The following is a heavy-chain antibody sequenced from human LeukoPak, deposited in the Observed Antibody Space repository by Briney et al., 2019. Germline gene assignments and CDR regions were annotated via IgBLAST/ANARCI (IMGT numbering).Heavy chain of an antibody. CDR1: VFTFSIYP. V-gene: IGHV3-30-3*01. CDR3: ARSRSSWYHWFDS. D-gene: IGHD6-13*01. J-gene: IGHJ5*01. CDR2: ISYDGSNK. Sequence: TGGCLRLSCAASVFTFSIYPMHWVRKAPGKGLEWVAVISYDGSNKYYADSVKGRFTISRDNSKNTLYLQMNSLRAEDTAMYYCARSRSSWYHWFDSWGQGTLVTVSS.